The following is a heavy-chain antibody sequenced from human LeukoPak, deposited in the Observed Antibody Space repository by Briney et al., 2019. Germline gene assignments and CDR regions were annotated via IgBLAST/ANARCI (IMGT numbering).Heavy chain of an antibody. J-gene: IGHJ4*02. CDR3: ARELGYRSGSFDY. V-gene: IGHV1-2*02. CDR1: GYTFTGYY. D-gene: IGHD6-19*01. CDR2: INPNSGGT. Sequence: ASVKVSCKASGYTFTGYYMHWVRQAPGQGLEWMGWINPNSGGTNYAQKLQGRVTMTRDTSISTAYMELSRLRSEDTAVYYCARELGYRSGSFDYWGQGTLVTVSS.